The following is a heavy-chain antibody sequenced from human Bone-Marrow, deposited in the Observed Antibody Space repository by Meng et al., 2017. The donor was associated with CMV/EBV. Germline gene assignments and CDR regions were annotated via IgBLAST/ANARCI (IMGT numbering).Heavy chain of an antibody. CDR2: ISAYNGNT. J-gene: IGHJ6*02. Sequence: ASVKVSCKASGYTFTCYGIRWVRPAPGQGLEWMGWISAYNGNTNYAQKLQGRVTMTTDTSTSTAYMELRSLRSDDTAVYYCARVPRSPSGDYGMDVWGQGTTVTVSS. CDR1: GYTFTCYG. D-gene: IGHD2-15*01. V-gene: IGHV1-18*01. CDR3: ARVPRSPSGDYGMDV.